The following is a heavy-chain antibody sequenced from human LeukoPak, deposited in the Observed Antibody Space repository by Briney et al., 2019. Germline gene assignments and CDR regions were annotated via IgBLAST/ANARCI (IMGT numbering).Heavy chain of an antibody. CDR2: IIGSGTNT. J-gene: IGHJ4*02. D-gene: IGHD3-10*01. Sequence: PGGSLRLSCAASGFTLCSYATSWVRQAPGKMLEWVSAIIGSGTNTYYAHSVKGRFTITRDNSKNTLFLQMNSLRAEDTAVYYCAKRYYGAGNYDPLLGYWGQGALVTVSS. V-gene: IGHV3-23*01. CDR3: AKRYYGAGNYDPLLGY. CDR1: GFTLCSYA.